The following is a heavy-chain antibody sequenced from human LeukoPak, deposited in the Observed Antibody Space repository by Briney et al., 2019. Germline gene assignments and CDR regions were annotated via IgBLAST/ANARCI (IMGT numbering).Heavy chain of an antibody. V-gene: IGHV4-61*02. J-gene: IGHJ3*02. CDR1: GGSISNGSYY. D-gene: IGHD3-3*01. CDR3: ATRRFLEWPGAFSI. CDR2: VYSGST. Sequence: SETLSLTCTVSGGSISNGSYYWTWIRQPAGKSLEWIGRVYSGSTNYSPSLRSRVTISIDTSKNQFYLKLSSVTAADTAVYYCATRRFLEWPGAFSIWGPGTMVTVSS.